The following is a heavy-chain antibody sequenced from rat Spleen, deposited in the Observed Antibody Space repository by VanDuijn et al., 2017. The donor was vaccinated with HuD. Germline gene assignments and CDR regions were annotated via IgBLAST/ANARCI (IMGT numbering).Heavy chain of an antibody. CDR3: ARRHYGYTDYFDY. Sequence: EVQLVESGGGLVQPGRSLKLSCEASGFTFNNYVMAWVRQVPTKGLEWVATISYGDSYGHSGTYYRDSVKGRFTISRDNAKSTLSLQMDSLRSEDTATYYCARRHYGYTDYFDYWGQGVMVTVSS. D-gene: IGHD1-9*01. CDR2: ISYGDSYGHSGT. J-gene: IGHJ2*01. CDR1: GFTFNNYV. V-gene: IGHV5-29*01.